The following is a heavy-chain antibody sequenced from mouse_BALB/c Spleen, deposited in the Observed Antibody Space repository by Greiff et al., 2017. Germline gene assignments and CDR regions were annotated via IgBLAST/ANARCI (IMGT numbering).Heavy chain of an antibody. J-gene: IGHJ1*01. Sequence: EVQGVESGGGLVQPGGPRKLSCAASGFTFSSFGMHWVRQAPEKGLEWVAYISSGSSTIYYADTVKGRFTISRDNPKNTLFLQMTSLRSEDTAMYYCARSSTALYWYFDVWGAGTTVTVSS. V-gene: IGHV5-17*02. D-gene: IGHD1-2*01. CDR3: ARSSTALYWYFDV. CDR2: ISSGSSTI. CDR1: GFTFSSFG.